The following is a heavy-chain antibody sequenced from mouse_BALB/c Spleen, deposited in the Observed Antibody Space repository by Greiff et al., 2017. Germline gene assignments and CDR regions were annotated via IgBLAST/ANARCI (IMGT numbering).Heavy chain of an antibody. V-gene: IGHV1-69*02. CDR3: TSLLFTATDAMDY. CDR2: IYPSDSYT. CDR1: GYTFTSYW. J-gene: IGHJ4*01. D-gene: IGHD1-2*01. Sequence: QVQLQQPGAELVRPGASVKLSCKASGYTFTSYWINWVKQRPGQGLEWIGNIYPSDSYTNYNQKFKDKATLTVDKSSSTAYMQLSSPTSEDSAVYYCTSLLFTATDAMDYWGQGTSVTVSS.